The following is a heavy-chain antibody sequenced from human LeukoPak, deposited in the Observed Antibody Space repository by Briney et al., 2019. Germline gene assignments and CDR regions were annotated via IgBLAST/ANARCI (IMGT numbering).Heavy chain of an antibody. V-gene: IGHV1-69*06. CDR3: ARDRSGYYYDSSGHFDY. J-gene: IGHJ4*02. CDR1: GGTFSSYA. Sequence: SVKVSCKASGGTFSSYAISWVRQAPGQGLEWMGGIIPIFGTANYAQKFQGRVTITADKSTSTAYMELSSLRSEDTAVYYCARDRSGYYYDSSGHFDYWGQGTLVTVSS. D-gene: IGHD3-22*01. CDR2: IIPIFGTA.